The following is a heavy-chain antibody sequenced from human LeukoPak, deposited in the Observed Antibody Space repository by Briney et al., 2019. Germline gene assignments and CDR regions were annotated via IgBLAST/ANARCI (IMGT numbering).Heavy chain of an antibody. V-gene: IGHV3-33*08. J-gene: IGHJ4*02. D-gene: IGHD3-22*01. CDR2: IRHDGSKQ. CDR3: ARDHHYYDSSGLRSGCIDF. Sequence: GGSLRLSCAASGFTFSSYAMSWVRQAPGKGLEWVSLIRHDGSKQFYADSVKGRFTISRDNSENTLFLQMSSLRDEDTAVYYCARDHHYYDSSGLRSGCIDFWGQGTLVTVSS. CDR1: GFTFSSYA.